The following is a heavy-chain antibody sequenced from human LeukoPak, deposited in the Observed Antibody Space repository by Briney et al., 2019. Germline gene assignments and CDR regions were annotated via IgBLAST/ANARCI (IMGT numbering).Heavy chain of an antibody. CDR2: IYYSGST. Sequence: KASETLSLTCTVSGGSISSYYWSWIRQPPGKGLEWIGYIYYSGSTNYNPSLKSRVTISVDTSKNQFSLKLSSVTAADTAVYYCARVTAVAEFDYWGQGTLVTVSS. CDR3: ARVTAVAEFDY. D-gene: IGHD6-19*01. V-gene: IGHV4-59*01. CDR1: GGSISSYY. J-gene: IGHJ4*02.